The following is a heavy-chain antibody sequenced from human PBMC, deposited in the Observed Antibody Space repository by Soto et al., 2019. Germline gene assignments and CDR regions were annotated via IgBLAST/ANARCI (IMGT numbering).Heavy chain of an antibody. Sequence: EVQLVESGGGLVQPGGSLRLSCAASGFTFSDHYMDWVRQAPGKGLEWVGRSKNKADSYTTEYAASVKGRFTISRDGSENSLFLQMKSLKTADPAVYYCTVWGSGNDFGAAWGQGILVTVSS. J-gene: IGHJ4*02. CDR1: GFTFSDHY. CDR2: SKNKADSYTT. D-gene: IGHD3-10*01. CDR3: TVWGSGNDFGAA. V-gene: IGHV3-72*01.